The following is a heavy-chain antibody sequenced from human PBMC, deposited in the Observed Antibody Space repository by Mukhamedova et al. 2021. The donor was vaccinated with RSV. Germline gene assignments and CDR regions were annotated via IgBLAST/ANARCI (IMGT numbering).Heavy chain of an antibody. CDR3: TRLGRYCSSTSCYPSGYYYYY. V-gene: IGHV3-73*01. J-gene: IGHJ6*01. D-gene: IGHD2-2*01. Sequence: HWVRQASGKGLEWVGRIRSKANSYATAYAASVKGRFTISRDDSKNMAYLQMNSLKTEDTAVYYCTRLGRYCSSTSCYPSGYYYYY. CDR2: IRSKANSYAT.